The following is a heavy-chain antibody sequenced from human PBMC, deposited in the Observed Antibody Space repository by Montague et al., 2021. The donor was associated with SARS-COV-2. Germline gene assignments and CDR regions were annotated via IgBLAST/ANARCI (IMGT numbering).Heavy chain of an antibody. D-gene: IGHD2-15*01. V-gene: IGHV6-1*01. CDR2: TYYRSKWYH. CDR1: GDSVASNAAT. J-gene: IGHJ3*02. CDR3: ARTTTRMLYPENAFDI. Sequence: CAISGDSVASNAATWNWDRQSPSRDLEWLGGTYYRSKWYHDYAISLKSRITINPDTSKNQFSLQLSSVAPEDTAVFYCARTTTRMLYPENAFDIWGQGTMVAVSS.